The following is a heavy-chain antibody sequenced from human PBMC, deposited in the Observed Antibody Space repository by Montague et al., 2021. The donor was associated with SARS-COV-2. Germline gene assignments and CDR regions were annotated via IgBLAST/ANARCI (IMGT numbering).Heavy chain of an antibody. V-gene: IGHV4-34*01. J-gene: IGHJ4*02. D-gene: IGHD3-3*01. CDR3: ARDLSGSQYLYYFDY. CDR1: GGSLSGSY. CDR2: IDQSRST. Sequence: SETLSLTCAVDGGSLSGSYWSWIRQAPGKGLEWIGEIDQSRSTNYNPSLTGRVTMSLDKSKNLFSLNLRFVTAADTAVYYCARDLSGSQYLYYFDYWGQGTLVTVSS.